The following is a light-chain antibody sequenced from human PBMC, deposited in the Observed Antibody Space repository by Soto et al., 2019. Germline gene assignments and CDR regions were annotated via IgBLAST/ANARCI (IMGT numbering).Light chain of an antibody. CDR3: QSYDSSLSGYV. J-gene: IGLJ1*01. CDR1: SSNIGANYD. CDR2: GNS. V-gene: IGLV1-40*01. Sequence: QSVLTQPPSVSGAPGQRVTISCTGSSSNIGANYDVHWYQHLPGTAPKLLIYGNSNRPSGVPDRFSGSKSGTSASLAITGLLAEDEADDYCQSYDSSLSGYVVGTGTKLTVL.